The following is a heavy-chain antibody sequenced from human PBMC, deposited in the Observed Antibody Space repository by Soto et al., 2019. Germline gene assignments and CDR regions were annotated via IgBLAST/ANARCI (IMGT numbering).Heavy chain of an antibody. V-gene: IGHV4-30-4*01. CDR2: IYYSGCT. D-gene: IGHD1-26*01. J-gene: IGHJ4*02. CDR3: ARYYVSLRVGATGPQYFDY. Sequence: SETMSLPCPVSGGSISSGDYYWSWTRQPPGNGLDRIGYIYYSGCTYYNPSLKSRVTISVDTSTNQFSLKLNSVTDADTAVYYCARYYVSLRVGATGPQYFDYWVQGTLVTVS. CDR1: GGSISSGDYY.